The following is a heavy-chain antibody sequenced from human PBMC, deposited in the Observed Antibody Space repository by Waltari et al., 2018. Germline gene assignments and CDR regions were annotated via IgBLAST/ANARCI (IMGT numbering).Heavy chain of an antibody. V-gene: IGHV3-7*04. CDR3: ARVVSRTRQFDP. CDR1: GFTVGNYW. J-gene: IGHJ5*02. Sequence: EVQLVESGGGLVQPGGSLRLSWAASGFTVGNYWMSWVRQAPGKGLEWVANINQDGSTKNSMDSVKGRFTISRDNADNSLYLQLNSLRAEDTAFYSCARVVSRTRQFDPWGQGTLVTVSP. CDR2: INQDGSTK. D-gene: IGHD1-7*01.